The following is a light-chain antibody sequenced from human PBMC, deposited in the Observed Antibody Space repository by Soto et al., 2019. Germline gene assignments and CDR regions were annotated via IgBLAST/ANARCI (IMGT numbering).Light chain of an antibody. V-gene: IGKV3-15*01. CDR1: QSVSSSY. CDR3: QQYNNWPPIT. Sequence: EIVLTQSPGTLSLSPVERATLSCRSSQSVSSSYLAWYQQKPGQAPRLLIYGASTRATGIPDRFSGSGSGTEFTLTISRLQSEDFAVYFCQQYNNWPPITFGQGKRLEI. CDR2: GAS. J-gene: IGKJ5*01.